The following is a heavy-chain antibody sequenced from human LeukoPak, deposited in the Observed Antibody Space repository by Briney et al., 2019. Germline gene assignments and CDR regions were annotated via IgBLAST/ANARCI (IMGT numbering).Heavy chain of an antibody. D-gene: IGHD1-26*01. V-gene: IGHV4-59*08. CDR1: SGSISAFY. J-gene: IGHJ4*02. CDR3: ARHGGSLGYFDN. Sequence: SETLSLTCTVSSGSISAFYWSWIRQPPGKGLEWIGYVYQSGTTSYNPSLKRRVTISSDTSKNQFALRVTSVTAADTAVYYCARHGGSLGYFDNWGQGTLVTVSS. CDR2: VYQSGTT.